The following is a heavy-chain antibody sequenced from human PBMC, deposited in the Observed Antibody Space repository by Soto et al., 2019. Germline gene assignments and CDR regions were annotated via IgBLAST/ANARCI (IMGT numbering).Heavy chain of an antibody. V-gene: IGHV3-15*01. J-gene: IGHJ6*02. D-gene: IGHD2-8*01. CDR1: GFTFSNAW. CDR3: TTDESGGIVLMVYAPDYYGMDV. CDR2: IKSKTDGGTT. Sequence: PGGSLRLSCAASGFTFSNAWMIWVRQAPGKGLEWVGRIKSKTDGGTTDYAAPVKGRFTISRDDSKNTLYLQMNSLKTEDTAVYYCTTDESGGIVLMVYAPDYYGMDVWGQGTTVTVSS.